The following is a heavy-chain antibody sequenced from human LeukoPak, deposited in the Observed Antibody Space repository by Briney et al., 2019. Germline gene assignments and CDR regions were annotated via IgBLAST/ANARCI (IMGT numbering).Heavy chain of an antibody. CDR2: IYTSGST. D-gene: IGHD5-12*01. CDR3: ARGPGAYSGYDSRRRRNRAGSFDY. Sequence: PSETLSLTCTVSGGSISSGSYYWSWIRQPAGKGLEWIGRIYTSGSTNYNPSLKSRVTISVDTSKNQFSLKLSSVTAADTAVYYCARGPGAYSGYDSRRRRNRAGSFDYWGQGTLVTVSS. V-gene: IGHV4-61*02. CDR1: GGSISSGSYY. J-gene: IGHJ4*02.